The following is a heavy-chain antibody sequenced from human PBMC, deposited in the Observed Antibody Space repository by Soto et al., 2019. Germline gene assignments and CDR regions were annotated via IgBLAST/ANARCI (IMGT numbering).Heavy chain of an antibody. CDR1: GYTFTSLD. J-gene: IGHJ3*01. Sequence: QVQLVQSGAEMKKPGASVKVACKASGYTFTSLDISWLRQATGQGLEWMGWMAPFSGNTGSAQKFQGRISLTRNTSINTAYMELTGLTSDDTAMYYCARGLCTGGTCYGLTFDLWGQGTVVTVSS. D-gene: IGHD2-15*01. V-gene: IGHV1-8*01. CDR3: ARGLCTGGTCYGLTFDL. CDR2: MAPFSGNT.